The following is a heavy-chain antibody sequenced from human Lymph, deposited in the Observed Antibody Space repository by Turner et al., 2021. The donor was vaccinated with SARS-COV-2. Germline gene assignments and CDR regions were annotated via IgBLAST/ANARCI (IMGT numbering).Heavy chain of an antibody. CDR2: INWSGGSI. V-gene: IGHV3-9*01. Sequence: EVKLVESGGGLVQPGRSLRLSSAASGFTFDDYAMHWVRQAPGKGLEWVSGINWSGGSIAYADSVKGRFTISRDNPKNSLYLQMNSLRAEDTAFYYCAKDLAGTYYSSFDYWGQGTLVTVSS. CDR3: AKDLAGTYYSSFDY. CDR1: GFTFDDYA. J-gene: IGHJ4*02. D-gene: IGHD1-26*01.